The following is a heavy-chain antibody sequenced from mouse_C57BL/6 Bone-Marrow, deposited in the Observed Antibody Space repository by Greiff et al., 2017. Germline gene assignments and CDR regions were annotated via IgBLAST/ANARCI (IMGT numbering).Heavy chain of an antibody. CDR2: INPSHGGT. CDR1: GYTFTRYC. J-gene: IGHJ1*03. V-gene: IGHV1-53*01. Sequence: VQLQQSGTELVKPVASVKLSCTASGYTFTRYCMPWVTQRPGQGLEWIGNINPSHGGTNYNEKFKSKATLTVDKSSSTAYMQLSSLTSEDSAVYDWGRPLGRGYFDVWGTGTTVTVSS. CDR3: GRPLGRGYFDV. D-gene: IGHD4-1*01.